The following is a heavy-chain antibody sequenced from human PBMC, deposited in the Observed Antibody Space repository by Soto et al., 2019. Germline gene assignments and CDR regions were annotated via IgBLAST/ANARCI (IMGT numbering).Heavy chain of an antibody. J-gene: IGHJ4*02. CDR3: AKAAGSSPRGYFDY. Sequence: GGSLRLSCAASGFTFSSYALSWVRQAPGRGLEWVSSISVSGGRTYYADSVRGRFAISRDDSENTLYLQMTGLRDEDTAIYYCAKAAGSSPRGYFDYWGQGTMVTVSS. V-gene: IGHV3-23*01. CDR2: ISVSGGRT. CDR1: GFTFSSYA.